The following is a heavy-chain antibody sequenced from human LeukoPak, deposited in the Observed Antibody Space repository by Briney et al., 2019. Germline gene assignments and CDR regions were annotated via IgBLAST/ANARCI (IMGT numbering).Heavy chain of an antibody. V-gene: IGHV3-64*01. D-gene: IGHD2-2*01. CDR2: ISSNGGST. CDR1: GFTFSSYA. Sequence: GGSLRLSCAASGFTFSSYAMHWVRQAPGKGLEYVSAISSNGGSTYYANSVKGRFTISRDNSKNTLYLQMNSLRAEDTAVYYCAREGCSSTSCYAFDIWGQGTMVTVSS. CDR3: AREGCSSTSCYAFDI. J-gene: IGHJ3*02.